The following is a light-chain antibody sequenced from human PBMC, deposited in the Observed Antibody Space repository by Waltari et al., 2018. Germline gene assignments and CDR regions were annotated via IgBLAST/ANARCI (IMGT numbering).Light chain of an antibody. V-gene: IGLV1-44*01. CDR3: AAWDDSLIGPV. CDR1: RSNIGTNT. J-gene: IGLJ3*02. Sequence: QSVLTQPPSASGTPGQRVTMSCSGGRSNIGTNTVNWYQQLPGTAPKLLIYSNNQRPSGVPDRFSGSKSGTSASLAISGLQSEDEAIYYCAAWDDSLIGPVFGGGTRLTVL. CDR2: SNN.